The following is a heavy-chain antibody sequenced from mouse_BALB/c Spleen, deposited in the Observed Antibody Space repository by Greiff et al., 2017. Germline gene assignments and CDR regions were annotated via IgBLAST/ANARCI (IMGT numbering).Heavy chain of an antibody. D-gene: IGHD1-2*01. V-gene: IGHV14-3*02. CDR3: ATITTATRYFDV. CDR1: GFNIKDTY. J-gene: IGHJ1*01. Sequence: VQLKESGAELVKPGASVKLSCTASGFNIKDTYMHWVKQRPEQGLEWIGRIDPANGNTKYDPKFQGKATITADTSSNTAYLQLSSLTSEDTAVYYCATITTATRYFDVWGAGTTVTVSS. CDR2: IDPANGNT.